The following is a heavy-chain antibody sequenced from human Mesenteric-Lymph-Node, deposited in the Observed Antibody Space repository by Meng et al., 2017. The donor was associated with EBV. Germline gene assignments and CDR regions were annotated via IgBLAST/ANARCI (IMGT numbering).Heavy chain of an antibody. D-gene: IGHD4-11*01. J-gene: IGHJ5*01. CDR2: IHYTETN. Sequence: LQWQEPGHGLVNPSAALSPPLPVSGGSISNGNYYWGWIRQPPGKGLEWIGSIHYTETNYRSPSLKSRVTIFVDTSKNQLSLKLTSVTAADTAVYYCARHGYSNYLNWFDSWGQGTLVTVSS. CDR3: ARHGYSNYLNWFDS. V-gene: IGHV4-39*01. CDR1: GGSISNGNYY.